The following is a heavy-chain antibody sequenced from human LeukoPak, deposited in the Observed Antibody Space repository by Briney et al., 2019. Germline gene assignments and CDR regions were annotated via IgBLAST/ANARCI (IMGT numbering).Heavy chain of an antibody. J-gene: IGHJ4*02. Sequence: PGRSLRLSCAASGFTFSSYGMHWVRQAPGKGLEWAAVISYDGSNEYYADSVKGRFTISRDNSKNTLYLQMNSLRAEDTAVYYCAKDLGLRSGWQFEYWGQGTLVTVSS. CDR1: GFTFSSYG. V-gene: IGHV3-30*18. D-gene: IGHD6-19*01. CDR3: AKDLGLRSGWQFEY. CDR2: ISYDGSNE.